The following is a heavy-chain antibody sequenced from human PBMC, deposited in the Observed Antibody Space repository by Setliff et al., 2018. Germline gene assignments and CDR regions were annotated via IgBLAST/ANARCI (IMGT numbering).Heavy chain of an antibody. CDR2: INHSGTT. CDR1: GGPFSGYY. Sequence: SETLSLTCAVQGGPFSGYYWSWIRQPPGKGLEWIGEINHSGTTNYNPSLKSRVTMSVDTSKNQFSLKLSSLTAADTAVYYCARGRNIAARHLDSWGQGTLVTVSS. CDR3: ARGRNIAARHLDS. D-gene: IGHD6-6*01. V-gene: IGHV4-34*01. J-gene: IGHJ4*02.